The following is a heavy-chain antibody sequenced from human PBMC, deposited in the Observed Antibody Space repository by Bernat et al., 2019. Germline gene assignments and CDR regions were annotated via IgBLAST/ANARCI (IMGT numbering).Heavy chain of an antibody. CDR1: GFTFSSYA. CDR2: IRGSGGST. Sequence: EVQLVESGGGLVQPGGSLRLSCAASGFTFSSYAMSWVRQAPGKGLEWVSGIRGSGGSTYYADAGKGRFTISRDNSKNTLYLQMNSLRAEDTAVYYCGKDRYGEYAIDAFDIWGQGTMVTVSS. V-gene: IGHV3-23*04. CDR3: GKDRYGEYAIDAFDI. D-gene: IGHD4-17*01. J-gene: IGHJ3*02.